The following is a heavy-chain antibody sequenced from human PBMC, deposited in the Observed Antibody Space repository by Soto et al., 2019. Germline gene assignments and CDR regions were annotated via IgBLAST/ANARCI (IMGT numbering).Heavy chain of an antibody. CDR2: IHSSGKT. V-gene: IGHV4-30-4*01. CDR3: ARDEGYYYGSG. J-gene: IGHJ4*02. Sequence: QVQLQESGPGLVKPSQTLSLTCTVPGGSISSGYYYWSWIRQPPGKGLEWIGYIHSSGKTYYNPSHNSRLTMSVDTSKNQFSLRRSSGAAADTAVYYWARDEGYYYGSGWGQGTLVTVSS. CDR1: GGSISSGYYY. D-gene: IGHD3-10*01.